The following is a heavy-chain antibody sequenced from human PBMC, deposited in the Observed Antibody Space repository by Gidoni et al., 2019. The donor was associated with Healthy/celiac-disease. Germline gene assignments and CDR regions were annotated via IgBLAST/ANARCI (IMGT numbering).Heavy chain of an antibody. D-gene: IGHD6-6*01. CDR1: GFSLSTSGVG. J-gene: IGHJ4*02. CDR3: AHSRIAARRNRYYFDY. CDR2: IYWDDDK. V-gene: IGHV2-5*02. Sequence: QITLKESGPTLVKPTQTLTLTCTFSGFSLSTSGVGVGWIRQPPGKALEWLALIYWDDDKRYSPSLKSRLTITKDTSKNQVVLTMTNMDPVDTATYYCAHSRIAARRNRYYFDYWGQGTLVTVSS.